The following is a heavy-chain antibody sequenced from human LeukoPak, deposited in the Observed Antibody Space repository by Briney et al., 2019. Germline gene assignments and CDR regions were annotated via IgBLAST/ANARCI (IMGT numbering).Heavy chain of an antibody. Sequence: GGALRLSCAASGFAFSRNDMFWVRQAPGKGLEWVSCISGSSGATYYADSVRGRFTISRDNSKNTVFLQMNSLRAEDTAIYYCAKGGPGAFDFWGQGTMVTVSS. CDR2: ISGSSGAT. J-gene: IGHJ3*01. D-gene: IGHD2-15*01. V-gene: IGHV3-23*01. CDR3: AKGGPGAFDF. CDR1: GFAFSRND.